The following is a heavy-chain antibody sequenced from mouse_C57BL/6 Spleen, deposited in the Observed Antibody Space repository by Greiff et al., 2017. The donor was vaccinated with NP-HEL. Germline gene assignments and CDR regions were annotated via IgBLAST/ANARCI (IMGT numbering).Heavy chain of an antibody. CDR3: AREATVVANLFDY. Sequence: EVMLVESGGGLVKPGGSLKLSCAASGFTFSSYAMSWVRQTPEKRLEWVATISDGGSYTYYPDNVKGRFTISRDNAKNNLYLQMSHLKSEDTAMYYCAREATVVANLFDYWGQGTTLTVSS. CDR2: ISDGGSYT. CDR1: GFTFSSYA. V-gene: IGHV5-4*01. D-gene: IGHD1-1*01. J-gene: IGHJ2*01.